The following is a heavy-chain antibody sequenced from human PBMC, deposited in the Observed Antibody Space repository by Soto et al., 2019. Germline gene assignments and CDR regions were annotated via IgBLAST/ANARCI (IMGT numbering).Heavy chain of an antibody. CDR2: INPNGGST. J-gene: IGHJ6*02. CDR3: ARSIWAVVMTTIDYYGMDV. CDR1: GYTFINYY. V-gene: IGHV1-46*01. D-gene: IGHD2-21*02. Sequence: QVQLVQSGAEVEKPGASVKVSCKASGYTFINYYIHWVRQAPGQGLEWMGIINPNGGSTTYAQKFQGRVSMTRDTSTSTVYMELSSLRSEDTAVYYCARSIWAVVMTTIDYYGMDVWGQGTTVSVSS.